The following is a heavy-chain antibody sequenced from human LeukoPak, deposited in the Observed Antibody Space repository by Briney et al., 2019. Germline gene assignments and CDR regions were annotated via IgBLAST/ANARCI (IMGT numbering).Heavy chain of an antibody. D-gene: IGHD3-22*01. CDR1: GYTFTSYG. CDR2: ISAYNGNT. V-gene: IGHV1-18*01. Sequence: ASVKVSCKASGYTFTSYGISWVRQAPGQGLEWLGWISAYNGNTNYAQKLQGRVTMTTDTSTSTAYMELRSLRSDDTAVYYCARVLFNYYDSSGSYYFDYWGQGTLVTVSS. J-gene: IGHJ4*02. CDR3: ARVLFNYYDSSGSYYFDY.